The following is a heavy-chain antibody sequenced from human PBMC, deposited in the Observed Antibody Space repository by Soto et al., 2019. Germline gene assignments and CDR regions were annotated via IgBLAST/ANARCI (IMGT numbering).Heavy chain of an antibody. J-gene: IGHJ6*02. Sequence: GGSMRLSCAAAGFTFSSYAMHWVSQAPGKGLEWVAVISYDGSNKYYADSVKGRFTISRDNSKNTLYLQMNSLRAEDTAVYYCARVLELSSWYSSSSHYYYGMDVWGQGTTVTVSS. CDR2: ISYDGSNK. CDR3: ARVLELSSWYSSSSHYYYGMDV. D-gene: IGHD6-6*01. V-gene: IGHV3-30-3*01. CDR1: GFTFSSYA.